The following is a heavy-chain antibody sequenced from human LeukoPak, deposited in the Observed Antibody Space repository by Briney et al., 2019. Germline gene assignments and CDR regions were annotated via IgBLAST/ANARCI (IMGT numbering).Heavy chain of an antibody. Sequence: SQTLSLTCAISGDSVSSNSGAWNWIRQSPSRGLEWLGRTYYRSKWVNDYEVSVESRITINSDTSRNQFSLRLNSVTPEDTAVYYCASQGDGWFFDYWGQGILVTVSS. CDR1: GDSVSSNSGA. D-gene: IGHD6-19*01. V-gene: IGHV6-1*01. CDR3: ASQGDGWFFDY. CDR2: TYYRSKWVN. J-gene: IGHJ4*02.